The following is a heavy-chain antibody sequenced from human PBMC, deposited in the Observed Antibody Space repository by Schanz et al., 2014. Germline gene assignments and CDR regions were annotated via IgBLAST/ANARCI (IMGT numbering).Heavy chain of an antibody. D-gene: IGHD3-16*01. V-gene: IGHV1-18*01. Sequence: QVQLVQSGSELTRPGASVKVSCKASGYTFTSSGFSWVRQAPGQGLEWMGWINGYNAHTNYAQKFQGRVTMTTDTSTSTAYMELKSLRSADTAVYYCATIGVNDYWRFGLDLWGQGTTVTVSS. CDR2: INGYNAHT. CDR1: GYTFTSSG. CDR3: ATIGVNDYWRFGLDL. J-gene: IGHJ6*02.